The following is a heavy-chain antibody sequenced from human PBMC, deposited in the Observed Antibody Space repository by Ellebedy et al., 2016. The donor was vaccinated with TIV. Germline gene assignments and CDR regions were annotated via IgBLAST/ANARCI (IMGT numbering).Heavy chain of an antibody. J-gene: IGHJ4*02. Sequence: GESLKISCAASGFTFSIYWMSWVRQAPGKGLECVANIKQDGSEKSYVDSVKGRFTISRDNAKNSLYLQMNSLRAEDTAVYYCSRHTDYALDYWGKGALVTVSS. D-gene: IGHD4-17*01. V-gene: IGHV3-7*01. CDR2: IKQDGSEK. CDR3: SRHTDYALDY. CDR1: GFTFSIYW.